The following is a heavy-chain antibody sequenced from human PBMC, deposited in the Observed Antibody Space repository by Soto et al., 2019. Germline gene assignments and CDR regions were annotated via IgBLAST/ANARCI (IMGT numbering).Heavy chain of an antibody. CDR3: ARDQEGWNTPYYYYYYMDV. V-gene: IGHV1-18*01. CDR1: GYTFTSYG. CDR2: ISAYNGNT. J-gene: IGHJ6*03. Sequence: ASVKVSCKASGYTFTSYGISWVRQAPGQGLEWMGWISAYNGNTNYAQKLQGRVTMTTDTSTSTAYMELRSLRSDDTAVYYCARDQEGWNTPYYYYYYMDVWGKGTTVTVSS. D-gene: IGHD1-1*01.